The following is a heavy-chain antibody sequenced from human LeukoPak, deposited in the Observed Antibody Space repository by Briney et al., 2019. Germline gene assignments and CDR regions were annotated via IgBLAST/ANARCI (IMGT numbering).Heavy chain of an antibody. D-gene: IGHD3-22*01. CDR1: GYTFTSYG. J-gene: IGHJ4*02. CDR2: ISAYNGNT. Sequence: ASVKVSCKASGYTFTSYGISWVRQAPGQGLEWMGWISAYNGNTNYAQKLQGRVTMTTDTSTSTAYMELRSLRSDDTAVYYCARVGYDSSGYFSRQIDYWGQGTLVTVSS. CDR3: ARVGYDSSGYFSRQIDY. V-gene: IGHV1-18*01.